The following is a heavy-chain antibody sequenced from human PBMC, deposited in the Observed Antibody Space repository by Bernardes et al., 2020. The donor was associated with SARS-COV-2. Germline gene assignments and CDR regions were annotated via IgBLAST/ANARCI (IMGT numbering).Heavy chain of an antibody. D-gene: IGHD3-22*01. Sequence: ASVKVSCKASGYSFRRYGVSWVRQAPGQGLEWMGWISGHNGNTNYAQKLQGRVTMTTDTSTSTAYMELRSLGSDDTAVYYCARETSIVVSITIDYYYNGMDVWGQGTTVTVSS. CDR1: GYSFRRYG. V-gene: IGHV1-18*01. CDR3: ARETSIVVSITIDYYYNGMDV. J-gene: IGHJ6*02. CDR2: ISGHNGNT.